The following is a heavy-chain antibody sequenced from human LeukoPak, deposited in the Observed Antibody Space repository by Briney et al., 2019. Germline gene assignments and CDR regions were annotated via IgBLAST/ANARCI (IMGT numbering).Heavy chain of an antibody. D-gene: IGHD3-22*01. Sequence: GGSLRLSCAASGFTFSSYAMSWVRRAPGKGLEWVSAISGSGGSTYYADSVKGRFTISRDNSKNTLYLQMNSLRAEDTAVYYCAKVGGGITMIVVVITGSFNFDYWGQGTLVTVSS. CDR2: ISGSGGST. J-gene: IGHJ4*02. CDR1: GFTFSSYA. CDR3: AKVGGGITMIVVVITGSFNFDY. V-gene: IGHV3-23*01.